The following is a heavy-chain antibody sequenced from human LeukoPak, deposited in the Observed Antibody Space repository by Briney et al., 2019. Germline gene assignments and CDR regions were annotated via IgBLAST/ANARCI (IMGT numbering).Heavy chain of an antibody. Sequence: GESLRISCKGYGYSFTSYWIIWVRQMPGRGLEWMGRIDPSDSYTNYSPSLQGHVTISADKSISAAYLQWSNLKASDTAMYYCARARGDHYSFDYWGQGTLVTVSS. CDR3: ARARGDHYSFDY. V-gene: IGHV5-10-1*01. CDR2: IDPSDSYT. D-gene: IGHD3-10*01. CDR1: GYSFTSYW. J-gene: IGHJ4*02.